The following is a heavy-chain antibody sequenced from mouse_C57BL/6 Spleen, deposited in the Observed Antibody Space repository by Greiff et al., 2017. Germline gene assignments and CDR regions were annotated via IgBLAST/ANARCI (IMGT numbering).Heavy chain of an antibody. CDR3: ARVVDYDYDVGAMDY. CDR2: ISDGGSYT. D-gene: IGHD2-4*01. V-gene: IGHV5-4*03. J-gene: IGHJ4*01. CDR1: GFTFSSYA. Sequence: EVKLMESGGGLVKPGGSLKLSCAASGFTFSSYAMSWVRQTPEKRLEWVATISDGGSYTYYPDNVKGRFTISRDNAKNNLYLQMSHLKSEDTAMYYCARVVDYDYDVGAMDYWGQGTSVTVSS.